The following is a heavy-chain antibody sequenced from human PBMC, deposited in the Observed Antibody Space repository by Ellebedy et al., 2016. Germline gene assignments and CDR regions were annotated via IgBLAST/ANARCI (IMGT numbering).Heavy chain of an antibody. Sequence: GESLKISXAASGFTFSSYSMNWVRQPPGKGLEWVAVISYDGNYKYYADSVEGRFTISRDNSKNTLYLQMNSLRTEDTAVYYCARESVDCSTTTCYSGYYFYMDVWGKGTTVTVSS. J-gene: IGHJ6*03. CDR1: GFTFSSYS. CDR2: ISYDGNYK. V-gene: IGHV3-30*03. D-gene: IGHD2-2*01. CDR3: ARESVDCSTTTCYSGYYFYMDV.